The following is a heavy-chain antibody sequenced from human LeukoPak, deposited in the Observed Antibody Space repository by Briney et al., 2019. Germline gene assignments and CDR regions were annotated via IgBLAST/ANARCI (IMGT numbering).Heavy chain of an antibody. V-gene: IGHV4-61*01. CDR3: ARALTGVNWFDP. CDR1: GGSVSTGSYY. Sequence: SETLSLTCTVSGGSVSTGSYYWSWIRQPPGKGLEWIGYIYYRGSTNYNPSLKSRVTFSVDTSKNQFSLKLNSVTAADTAVYYCARALTGVNWFDPWGQGTLVTVSS. CDR2: IYYRGST. J-gene: IGHJ5*02. D-gene: IGHD4-11*01.